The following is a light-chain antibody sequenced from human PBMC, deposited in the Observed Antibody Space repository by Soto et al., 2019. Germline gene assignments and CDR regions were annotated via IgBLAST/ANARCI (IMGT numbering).Light chain of an antibody. CDR2: DVD. V-gene: IGLV2-14*03. CDR1: SSDIGGYNH. Sequence: QSVLTQPTSVSGSPGQSITISCTGVSSDIGGYNHVSWYQQHPGNVPRLIIYDVDNRPLGISNRFSGSQSGNTASLSISGLQAEDEADYYCCSYGARFGGGTKLTVL. J-gene: IGLJ3*02. CDR3: CSYGAR.